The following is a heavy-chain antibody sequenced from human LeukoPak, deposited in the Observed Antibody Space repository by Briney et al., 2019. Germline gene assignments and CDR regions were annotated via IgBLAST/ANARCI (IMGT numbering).Heavy chain of an antibody. D-gene: IGHD6-6*01. CDR2: INHSGST. Sequence: PSETLSLTCAVYGGSFSGYYWSWIRQPPGKGLEWIGEINHSGSTNYNPSLKSRVTISVDTSKNQFSLKLSSVTAAGTAVYYCAREGRIAARPLVNWFDPWGQGTLVTVSS. CDR1: GGSFSGYY. J-gene: IGHJ5*02. CDR3: AREGRIAARPLVNWFDP. V-gene: IGHV4-34*01.